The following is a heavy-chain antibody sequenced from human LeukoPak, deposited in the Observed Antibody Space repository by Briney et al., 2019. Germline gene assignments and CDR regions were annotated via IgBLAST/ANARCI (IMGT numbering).Heavy chain of an antibody. CDR2: IHYSGST. D-gene: IGHD3-3*01. V-gene: IGHV4-59*01. CDR1: GGSISNYY. J-gene: IGHJ5*02. Sequence: SETLSLTCTVSGGSISNYYWSWIRQPPGKGLEWIAYIHYSGSTNYNPSLNSRVTISVDTSKNHFSLELSSVTAADTAVYYCARSPRSGYYKDWFDPWGQGTLVTVSS. CDR3: ARSPRSGYYKDWFDP.